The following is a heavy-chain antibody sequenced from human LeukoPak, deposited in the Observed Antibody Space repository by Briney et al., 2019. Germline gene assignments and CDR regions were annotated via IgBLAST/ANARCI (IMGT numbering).Heavy chain of an antibody. J-gene: IGHJ5*02. D-gene: IGHD1-26*01. CDR2: IDPSDSYT. Sequence: GESLKISCKGSGYSFTSYWISWVRQLPGKGLEWMGRIDPSDSYTNYSPSFQGHVTISADKSISTAYLQWSSLKASDTAMYYCARRVGATGWFDPWGQGTLVTVSS. V-gene: IGHV5-10-1*01. CDR3: ARRVGATGWFDP. CDR1: GYSFTSYW.